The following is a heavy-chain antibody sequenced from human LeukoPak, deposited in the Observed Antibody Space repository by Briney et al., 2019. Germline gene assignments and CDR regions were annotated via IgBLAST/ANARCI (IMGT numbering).Heavy chain of an antibody. CDR2: IYYSGST. Sequence: PSETLSLTCTVSGGSISSGGYYWSWIRQHPGKGLEWIGYIYYSGSTYYNPSLKSRVTISVDTSKNQFSLKLSSVTAADTAVYYCARDRSHYDSVRKAPSAFDIWGQGTMVTVSS. CDR3: ARDRSHYDSVRKAPSAFDI. D-gene: IGHD3-22*01. J-gene: IGHJ3*02. CDR1: GGSISSGGYY. V-gene: IGHV4-31*03.